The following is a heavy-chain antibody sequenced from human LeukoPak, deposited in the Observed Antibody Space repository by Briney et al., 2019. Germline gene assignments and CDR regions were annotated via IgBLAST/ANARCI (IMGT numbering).Heavy chain of an antibody. CDR2: ISGSGGST. D-gene: IGHD3-22*01. J-gene: IGHJ4*02. CDR3: ARSLGSSGYQDY. CDR1: GFTFRRYA. V-gene: IGHV3-23*01. Sequence: PGGSLRLSCAASGFTFRRYAMSWVRQAPGKGLEWVSGISGSGGSTYYADPVKGRFTISRDNSKNTLYLQMNSLRAEDTAVYYCARSLGSSGYQDYWGQGTLVTVSS.